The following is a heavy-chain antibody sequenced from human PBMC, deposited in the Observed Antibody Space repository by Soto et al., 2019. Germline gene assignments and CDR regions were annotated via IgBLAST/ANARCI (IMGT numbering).Heavy chain of an antibody. CDR1: GFTFSNYW. Sequence: EVQLVESGGGLVQPGGSLRLSCAASGFTFSNYWMHWVRQAPGKGLVWVSRINGDGTGTNYADSVKGQFTISRDNAKNTVYLPMESLRAEDTAVYYCGRGASGSYRIDYWGQGTLVTVSS. V-gene: IGHV3-74*01. D-gene: IGHD3-10*01. J-gene: IGHJ4*02. CDR2: INGDGTGT. CDR3: GRGASGSYRIDY.